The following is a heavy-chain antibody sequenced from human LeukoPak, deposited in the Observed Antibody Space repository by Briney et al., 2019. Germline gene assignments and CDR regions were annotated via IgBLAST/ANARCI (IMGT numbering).Heavy chain of an antibody. Sequence: PGGSLRLSCAASGFTFSSYAMNWVRQAPGKGLEWVSSISSSSSYIYYADSVKGRFTISRDNAKNSLYLQMNSLRAEDTAVYYCARDPQNTVGYWGRGTLVTVSS. CDR1: GFTFSSYA. D-gene: IGHD2/OR15-2a*01. J-gene: IGHJ4*02. CDR2: ISSSSSYI. CDR3: ARDPQNTVGY. V-gene: IGHV3-21*01.